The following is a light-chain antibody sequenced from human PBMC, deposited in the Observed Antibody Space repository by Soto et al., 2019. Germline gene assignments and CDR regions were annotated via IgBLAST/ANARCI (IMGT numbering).Light chain of an antibody. V-gene: IGLV7-43*01. CDR3: QLYYGATRV. J-gene: IGLJ3*02. CDR2: STS. CDR1: TVAVTNTHY. Sequence: QTVVTQAPSLTVSLGGTVTLTCSSSTVAVTNTHYANWFQQKPGQPPRSLNYSTSNKYSWTPARVSGSLLGGSAALTLSDVQPEDEADYYCQLYYGATRVFGGGTKLT.